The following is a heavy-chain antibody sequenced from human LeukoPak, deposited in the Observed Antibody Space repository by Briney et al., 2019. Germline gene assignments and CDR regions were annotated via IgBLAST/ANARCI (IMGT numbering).Heavy chain of an antibody. CDR3: ARKAMVRGVWWAFDI. D-gene: IGHD3-10*01. Sequence: PSETLSLTCTVSGGSVSSGGYYWSWIRQPPGKGLEWIGYIYYSGSTNYNPSLKSRVTISVDTSKNQFSLKLSSVTAADTAVYYCARKAMVRGVWWAFDIWGQGTMVTVSS. CDR2: IYYSGST. V-gene: IGHV4-61*08. J-gene: IGHJ3*02. CDR1: GGSVSSGGYY.